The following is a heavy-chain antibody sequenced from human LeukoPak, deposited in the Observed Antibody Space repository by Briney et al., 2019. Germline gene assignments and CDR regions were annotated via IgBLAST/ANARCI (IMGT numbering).Heavy chain of an antibody. CDR2: IFYSGST. Sequence: PSETLSLTCTVSGGSISTTSYYWGWIRQPPGKGLEWIGTIFYSGSTYYNPSLKSRVTVSLVTSQNQFSLNLNSVTAADTAVYYCARRPVAGSDYYFDYWGQGTLVTVSS. J-gene: IGHJ4*02. CDR1: GGSISTTSYY. CDR3: ARRPVAGSDYYFDY. D-gene: IGHD6-19*01. V-gene: IGHV4-39*07.